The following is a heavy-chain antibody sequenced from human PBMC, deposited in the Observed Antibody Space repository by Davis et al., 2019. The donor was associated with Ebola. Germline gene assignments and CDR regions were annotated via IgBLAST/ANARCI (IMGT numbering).Heavy chain of an antibody. CDR2: ISGNGERT. D-gene: IGHD4-17*01. J-gene: IGHJ4*02. CDR3: ARDSSRGDYVRY. Sequence: GESLKISCTTSGFTFSTYALSWVRQAPGKGLEWVASISGNGERTFYADSVKGRFTISRDNAKNSLYLQMNSLRDEDTAVYYCARDSSRGDYVRYWGQGTRVTVSS. V-gene: IGHV3-23*01. CDR1: GFTFSTYA.